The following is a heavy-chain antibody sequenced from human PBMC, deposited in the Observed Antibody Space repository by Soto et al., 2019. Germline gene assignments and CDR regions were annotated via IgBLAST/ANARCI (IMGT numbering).Heavy chain of an antibody. CDR1: RFTFSTYE. CDR2: ISTSGSTV. D-gene: IGHD2-2*01. J-gene: IGHJ4*02. CDR3: VRYCSTTLCNGVATRTFDY. Sequence: SLRLSVAASRFTFSTYEMNWVRQAPGKGLEWVSYISTSGSTVYYADSVKGRFTISRDNTRNSLYLQMNSLRDEDTALYYCVRYCSTTLCNGVATRTFDYWGQGTLVTVSS. V-gene: IGHV3-48*03.